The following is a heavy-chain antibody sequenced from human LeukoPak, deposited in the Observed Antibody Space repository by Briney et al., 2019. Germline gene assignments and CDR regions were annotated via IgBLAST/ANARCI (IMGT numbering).Heavy chain of an antibody. Sequence: PGGSLRLSCAASGFTFDDYAMHWVRQPPGKGLEWVSGLSWNSGSIGYADSVKGRFTISRDNAKNSLYLQMNSLRAEDTALYYCARGHYGSGSYPDDWGQGTLVTVSS. D-gene: IGHD3-10*01. CDR1: GFTFDDYA. CDR3: ARGHYGSGSYPDD. J-gene: IGHJ4*02. CDR2: LSWNSGSI. V-gene: IGHV3-9*01.